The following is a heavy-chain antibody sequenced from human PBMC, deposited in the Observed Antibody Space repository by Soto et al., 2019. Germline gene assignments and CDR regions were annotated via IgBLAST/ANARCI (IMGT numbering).Heavy chain of an antibody. Sequence: EVQLVESGGGLVQPGGSLRLSCAASGFTFSDHYMDWVRQAPGKGLEWVARSRNRVNSHTTEYAASVKGRFTISRDESKNYLYPQMNSLKIEDTAVYYWTRSLLGGAPSYTFPGVDVWGQGTRVTVSS. D-gene: IGHD1-26*01. CDR1: GFTFSDHY. V-gene: IGHV3-72*01. CDR3: TRSLLGGAPSYTFPGVDV. J-gene: IGHJ6*01. CDR2: SRNRVNSHTT.